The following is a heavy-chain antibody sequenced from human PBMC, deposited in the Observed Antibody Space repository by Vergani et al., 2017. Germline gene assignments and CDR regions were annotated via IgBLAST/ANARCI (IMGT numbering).Heavy chain of an antibody. D-gene: IGHD3-22*01. CDR3: ARGPPASDSSSYYYYFGAFDI. V-gene: IGHV1-69*18. CDR1: GGTFSSYA. J-gene: IGHJ3*02. CDR2: IIPIFGTA. Sequence: QVQLVQSGAEVKKPGSSVKVSCKASGGTFSSYAISWVRQAPGQGLEWMGRIIPIFGTANYAQKFQGRVTITADESTSTAYMELSSLRSEDTAVYYCARGPPASDSSSYYYYFGAFDIWGQGTMVTVSS.